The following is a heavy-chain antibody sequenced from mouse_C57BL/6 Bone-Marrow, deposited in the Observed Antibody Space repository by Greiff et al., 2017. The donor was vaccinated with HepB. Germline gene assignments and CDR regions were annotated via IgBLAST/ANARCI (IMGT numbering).Heavy chain of an antibody. J-gene: IGHJ1*03. D-gene: IGHD1-1*01. CDR3: ARWGILLRFYWYFDV. CDR1: GYTFTSYW. CDR2: IDPSDSYT. V-gene: IGHV1-59*01. Sequence: VQLQQPGAELMRPGTSVKLSCKASGYTFTSYWMHWVKQRPGQGLEWIGVIDPSDSYTNYNQKFKGKATLTVDTSSSTAYMQLSSLTSEDSAVYYCARWGILLRFYWYFDVWGTGTTVTVSP.